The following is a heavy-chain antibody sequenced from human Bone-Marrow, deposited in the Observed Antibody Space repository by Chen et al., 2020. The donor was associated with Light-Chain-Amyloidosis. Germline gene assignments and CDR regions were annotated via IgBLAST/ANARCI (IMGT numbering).Heavy chain of an antibody. CDR2: ISTSSSYI. V-gene: IGHV3-21*02. D-gene: IGHD5-18*01. Sequence: EVQLVESGGGLVKQGGPLRLSWPASGFTSGSHSMHWAGQAPGKGLEWVSFISTSSSYIHYADSMKGRFTISRDNAKNALFLQMNSLRAEDTAVYYCVREVYDYNYGASYYYYSMDVWGQGTTVTVSS. CDR1: GFTSGSHS. CDR3: VREVYDYNYGASYYYYSMDV. J-gene: IGHJ6*02.